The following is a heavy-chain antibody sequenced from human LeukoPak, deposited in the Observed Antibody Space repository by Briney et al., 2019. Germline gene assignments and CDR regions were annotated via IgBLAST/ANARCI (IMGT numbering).Heavy chain of an antibody. CDR1: GFTFDDYA. J-gene: IGHJ4*02. CDR2: ISWNSGSI. Sequence: PGRSLGLSCAASGFTFDDYAMHWVRQAPGKGLEWVSGISWNSGSIGYADSVKGRFTISRDNAKNSLYLQINMRRAEDTAVHYCAAGGGAISMEAFDYWGQGTLVTVSS. V-gene: IGHV3-9*01. D-gene: IGHD3-16*01. CDR3: AAGGGAISMEAFDY.